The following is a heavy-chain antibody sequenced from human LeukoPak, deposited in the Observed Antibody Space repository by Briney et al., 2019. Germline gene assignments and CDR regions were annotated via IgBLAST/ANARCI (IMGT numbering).Heavy chain of an antibody. Sequence: SETLSLTCTVSGGSISSYYWSWIRQPAGKGLEWIGRIYTSGSTNYNPSLKSRVTMSVDTSKNQFSLKLSSVTAADTAVYYCARGTSDFYDFWSGLDYWGQGTLVTVSS. CDR1: GGSISSYY. D-gene: IGHD3-3*01. CDR3: ARGTSDFYDFWSGLDY. V-gene: IGHV4-4*07. CDR2: IYTSGST. J-gene: IGHJ4*02.